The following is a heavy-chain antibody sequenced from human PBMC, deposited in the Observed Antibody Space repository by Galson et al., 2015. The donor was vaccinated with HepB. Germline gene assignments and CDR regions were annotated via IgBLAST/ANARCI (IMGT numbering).Heavy chain of an antibody. CDR2: IRTYDGNT. CDR3: ARDRDVAVAGGDYYDY. V-gene: IGHV1-18*04. Sequence: SVKVSCKASGYTFSSFDISWVRQVPGQGLEWMGWIRTYDGNTKYAQKFQGRLTMSTDPSTSTTYMELRSLRSDDTAVYYCARDRDVAVAGGDYYDYWGQGTLVTVSS. D-gene: IGHD2-15*01. CDR1: GYTFSSFD. J-gene: IGHJ4*02.